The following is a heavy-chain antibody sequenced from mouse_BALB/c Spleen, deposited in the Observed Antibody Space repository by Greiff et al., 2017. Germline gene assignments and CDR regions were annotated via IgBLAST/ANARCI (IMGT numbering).Heavy chain of an antibody. V-gene: IGHV1-7*01. Sequence: VQLQQSGAELAKPGASVKMSCKASGYSFTSYWMHWVKQRPGQGLEWIGYINPSTGYTEYNQKFKDKATLTADKSSSTAYMQLSSLTSEDSAVYYGGRVRYNESSNDAMDYWGQGTTVTVSS. CDR3: GRVRYNESSNDAMDY. CDR2: INPSTGYT. CDR1: GYSFTSYW. D-gene: IGHD1-1*01. J-gene: IGHJ4*01.